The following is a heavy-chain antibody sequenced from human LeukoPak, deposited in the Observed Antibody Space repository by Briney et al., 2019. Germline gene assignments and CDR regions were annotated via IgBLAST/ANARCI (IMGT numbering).Heavy chain of an antibody. Sequence: GGSLRLSCAACGFTFSSYAMNWVRQAPGKGLEWVAIISYDGRDKYYADSVKGQFTISRDNSKKTLYLQMNSLRPEDTAVYYCARDSDPIDPLNWFDPWGQGTLVTVSS. CDR2: ISYDGRDK. V-gene: IGHV3-30*04. CDR3: ARDSDPIDPLNWFDP. J-gene: IGHJ5*02. CDR1: GFTFSSYA.